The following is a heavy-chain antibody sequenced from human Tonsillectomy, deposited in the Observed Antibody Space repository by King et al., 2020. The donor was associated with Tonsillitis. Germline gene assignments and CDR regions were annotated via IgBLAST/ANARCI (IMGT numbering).Heavy chain of an antibody. CDR1: GFTFSTYA. Sequence: VQLVESGGGLVQPGGSLRLSCAASGFTFSTYAMSWVRQAPGKGLEWVSAISGSGNTDYVDSVKGRFTISRDNSNNMLYLQLNSLRADDTAVYYCAKILTGYYTFDHWGQGTLVTVSS. CDR3: AKILTGYYTFDH. D-gene: IGHD3-9*01. CDR2: ISGSGNT. J-gene: IGHJ4*02. V-gene: IGHV3-23*04.